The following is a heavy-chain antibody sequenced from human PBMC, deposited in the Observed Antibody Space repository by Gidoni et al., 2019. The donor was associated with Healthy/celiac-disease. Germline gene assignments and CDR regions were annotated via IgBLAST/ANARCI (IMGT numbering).Heavy chain of an antibody. V-gene: IGHV3-9*01. CDR1: GFTFDDYA. D-gene: IGHD6-13*01. CDR2: ISWNSGSI. CDR3: AKADSSWSFFSY. Sequence: EVQLVESGGGLVQPGRSLRLSCAASGFTFDDYAMHWVRQAPGKGLEWVSGISWNSGSIGYADSVKGRFTISRDNAKNSLYLQMNSLRAEDTALYYCAKADSSWSFFSYWGQGTLVTVSS. J-gene: IGHJ4*02.